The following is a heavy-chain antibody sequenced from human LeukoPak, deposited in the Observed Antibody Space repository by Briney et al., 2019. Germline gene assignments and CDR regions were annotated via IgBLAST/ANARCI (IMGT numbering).Heavy chain of an antibody. V-gene: IGHV3-66*01. CDR2: IYSSGGT. Sequence: GGSLRLSCVVSGFTFSTYAMRWVRQAPGKGLEWVSVIYSSGGTYYADSVKGRFTISRDNSKNTLYLQMNSLSAEDTAVYYCARDSSGPLYWGQGTLVTVSS. CDR3: ARDSSGPLY. D-gene: IGHD6-19*01. CDR1: GFTFSTYA. J-gene: IGHJ4*02.